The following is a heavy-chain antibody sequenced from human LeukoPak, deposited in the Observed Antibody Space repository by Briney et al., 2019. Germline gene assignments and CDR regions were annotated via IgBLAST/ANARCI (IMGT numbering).Heavy chain of an antibody. CDR1: GGSLGSFY. V-gene: IGHV4-59*08. J-gene: IGHJ4*02. Sequence: PSETLSLTCTVSGGSLGSFYWSWVRQSPGKGLEWIGYVYYSGTTSYNPSLQRRVTISVDTSKNQFSLKVGSVTAADTAVYYCAKHGDTRGFDYWGQGALVTVSS. CDR2: VYYSGTT. CDR3: AKHGDTRGFDY.